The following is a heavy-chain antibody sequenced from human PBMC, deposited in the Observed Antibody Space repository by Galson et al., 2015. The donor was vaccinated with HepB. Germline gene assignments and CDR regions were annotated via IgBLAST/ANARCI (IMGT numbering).Heavy chain of an antibody. CDR3: ARDHYGSGEGIDY. CDR2: INTNTGNP. V-gene: IGHV7-4-1*02. J-gene: IGHJ4*02. CDR1: GYTFTTYA. Sequence: SVKVSCKASGYTFTTYAINWVRQAPGQGLEWMGWINTNTGNPTYAQGFTGRFVFSLGTSVSTAYLQISSLKAEDSAVYYCARDHYGSGEGIDYWGQGTLVTVSS. D-gene: IGHD3-10*01.